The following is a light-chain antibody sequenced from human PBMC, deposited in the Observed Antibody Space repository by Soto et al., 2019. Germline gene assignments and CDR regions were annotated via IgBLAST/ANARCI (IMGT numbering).Light chain of an antibody. CDR1: SSNIGAGYD. CDR3: QSYDSSLSV. Sequence: QSVLTQPPSVSGAPGQRVTISCTGSSSNIGAGYDVHWYQQLPGTPPKLLIYGNSNRPSGVPDRFSGSKSGTSASLAITGLQAEDEADYYCQSYDSSLSVFGTGTKLTVL. CDR2: GNS. J-gene: IGLJ1*01. V-gene: IGLV1-40*01.